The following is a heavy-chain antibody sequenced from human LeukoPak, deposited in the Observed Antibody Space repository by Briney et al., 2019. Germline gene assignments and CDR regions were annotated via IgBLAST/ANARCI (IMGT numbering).Heavy chain of an antibody. CDR3: ARIWRSFGEFAGVYGY. CDR1: GYTFTNYA. D-gene: IGHD3-10*01. J-gene: IGHJ4*02. CDR2: INTNTGNP. V-gene: IGHV7-4-1*02. Sequence: ASVKVSCKASGYTFTNYAINWVRQAPGQGLEFMGWINTNTGNPTYAQGFTGQFVFSLDTSVSTAYLQISSLKAEDTAVYYCARIWRSFGEFAGVYGYWGQGTLVTVSS.